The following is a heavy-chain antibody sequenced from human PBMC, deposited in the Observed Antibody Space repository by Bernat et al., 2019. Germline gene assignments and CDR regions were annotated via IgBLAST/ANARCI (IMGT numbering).Heavy chain of an antibody. CDR3: ARLDGYLPRELWYFDL. D-gene: IGHD5-24*01. Sequence: EVQLVESGGGLVKPGGSLRLSCAASGFTFSSNYMSWVRQAPGKGLEWVSVIYSGGSTYYADSVKGRFTISRDNSKNTLYLQMNSLRAEDTAVYYCARLDGYLPRELWYFDLWGRGTLVTVSS. V-gene: IGHV3-66*04. CDR2: IYSGGST. CDR1: GFTFSSNY. J-gene: IGHJ2*01.